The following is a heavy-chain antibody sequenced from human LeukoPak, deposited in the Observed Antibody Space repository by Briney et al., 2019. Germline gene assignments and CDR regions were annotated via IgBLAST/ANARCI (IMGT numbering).Heavy chain of an antibody. J-gene: IGHJ4*02. Sequence: SVKVSCKASGGTFSSYAISWVRQAPGQGLEWMGGIIPIFGTANYAQKFQGRVTITADESTSTAYMELSSLRSEDTAVYYCARRMYGERAFDYWGQGTLVTVSS. V-gene: IGHV1-69*13. D-gene: IGHD4-17*01. CDR3: ARRMYGERAFDY. CDR1: GGTFSSYA. CDR2: IIPIFGTA.